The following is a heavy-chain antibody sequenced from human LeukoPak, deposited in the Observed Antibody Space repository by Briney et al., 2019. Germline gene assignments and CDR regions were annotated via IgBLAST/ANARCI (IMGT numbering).Heavy chain of an antibody. CDR2: IYHSGSS. CDR3: ARVGRWFDP. V-gene: IGHV4-38-2*02. J-gene: IGHJ5*02. Sequence: GYXWGGIRPPPGKGLEWIGIIYHSGSSYYNPSVERRVTISGEREKNKFSLKLSSVTAADTAVYYCARVGRWFDPWGQGTLVTVSS. CDR1: GYX.